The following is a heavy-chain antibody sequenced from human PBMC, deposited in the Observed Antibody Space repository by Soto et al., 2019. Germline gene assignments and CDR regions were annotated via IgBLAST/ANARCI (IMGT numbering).Heavy chain of an antibody. J-gene: IGHJ6*02. CDR2: ITFIGNTV. CDR3: ARVSWREKYGMDV. CDR1: GFTFSDSY. Sequence: GGSLRLSCAASGFTFSDSYMSWIRQAPGKGLEWFSFITFIGNTVYYADFLKGRFTISRDNAKNSLYLQMNRLRAEDTAVYYCARVSWREKYGMDVWGQGTTVTVSS. V-gene: IGHV3-11*01.